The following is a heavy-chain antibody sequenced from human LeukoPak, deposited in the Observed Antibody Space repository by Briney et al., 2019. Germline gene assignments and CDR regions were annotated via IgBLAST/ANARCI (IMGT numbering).Heavy chain of an antibody. CDR3: ARVYGARSYAVDY. V-gene: IGHV4-61*02. CDR1: GGSISSGTYY. CDR2: IYTSGST. Sequence: PSQTLSLTCTVSGGSISSGTYYWTWIRQPAGKGLEWIGRIYTSGSTNYNPSLKSRVTISVDTSKNQFSLKLSSVTAADTAVYYCARVYGARSYAVDYWGQGTLVTVSS. J-gene: IGHJ4*02. D-gene: IGHD5-18*01.